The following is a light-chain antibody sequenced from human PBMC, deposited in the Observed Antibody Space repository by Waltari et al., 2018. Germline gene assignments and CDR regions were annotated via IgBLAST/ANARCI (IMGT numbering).Light chain of an antibody. CDR1: SSDVGNYKR. Sequence: QSALTQPASVSGSPGQSITISCTGTSSDVGNYKRVSWYQPHPGKAPKLMIYAVSKRPSGVPSLFSGSQSGEMASLTISGLRPEDEAEYCCSSYAGSSKGVFGGGTKVTVL. J-gene: IGLJ2*01. CDR2: AVS. CDR3: SSYAGSSKGV. V-gene: IGLV2-23*02.